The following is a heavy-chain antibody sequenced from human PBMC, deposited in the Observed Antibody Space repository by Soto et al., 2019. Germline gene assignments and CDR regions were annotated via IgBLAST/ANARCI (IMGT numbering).Heavy chain of an antibody. Sequence: GSLLLACTASGFTFSSYWMHWVRQAPGKGLVWVSRINSDGSSTSYADSVKGRFTIARDNAKNTLYLQMNSLRAEDTAVYYCARVWGDYDFWSGYYWRYGMDVWGQGTTVTVYS. J-gene: IGHJ6*02. V-gene: IGHV3-74*01. D-gene: IGHD3-3*01. CDR3: ARVWGDYDFWSGYYWRYGMDV. CDR1: GFTFSSYW. CDR2: INSDGSST.